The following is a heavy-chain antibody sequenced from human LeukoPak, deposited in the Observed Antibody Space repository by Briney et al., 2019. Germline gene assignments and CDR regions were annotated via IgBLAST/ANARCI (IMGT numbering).Heavy chain of an antibody. Sequence: GGSLRLSCAASGFTFSSHALLWVRQAPGKGLEWVAVISYDGSDKYYADSVKGRFTISRDNSKNTLYLQMNSLRAEDTAVYYCARVYCGRTTCDPWLDPWGQGTLVTVSS. CDR2: ISYDGSDK. CDR1: GFTFSSHA. V-gene: IGHV3-30-3*01. CDR3: ARVYCGRTTCDPWLDP. D-gene: IGHD2-21*01. J-gene: IGHJ5*02.